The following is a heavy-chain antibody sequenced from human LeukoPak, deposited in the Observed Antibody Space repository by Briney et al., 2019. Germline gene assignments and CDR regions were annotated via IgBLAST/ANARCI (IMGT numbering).Heavy chain of an antibody. CDR1: GFTFSRYW. J-gene: IGHJ5*02. Sequence: GGSLRLSCAASGFTFSRYWMHCVRQAPGKGLVWVSRINSDGSSTNYADSVRGRFTISRDNAKNTLYLQMNSLRAEDTAVYYCARLGDYSNAHWFDPWGQGTLVTVSS. D-gene: IGHD4-11*01. V-gene: IGHV3-74*01. CDR3: ARLGDYSNAHWFDP. CDR2: INSDGSST.